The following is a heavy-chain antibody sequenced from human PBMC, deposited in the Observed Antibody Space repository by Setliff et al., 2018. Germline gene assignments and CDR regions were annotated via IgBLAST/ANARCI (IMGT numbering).Heavy chain of an antibody. J-gene: IGHJ4*02. V-gene: IGHV4-4*07. CDR3: ARSFSRREKFLLDY. Sequence: SETLSLTCTVSGGSISSYYWSWIRQPAGKGLEWIGHIYIGGSANYNPSLKSRVTISMDTSKNQFSLRVSSVTAADTAVYYCARSFSRREKFLLDYWGQGALVTVSS. CDR1: GGSISSYY. CDR2: IYIGGSA.